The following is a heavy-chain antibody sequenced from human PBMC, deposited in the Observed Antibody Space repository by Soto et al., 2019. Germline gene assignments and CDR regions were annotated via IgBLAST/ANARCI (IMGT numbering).Heavy chain of an antibody. CDR2: IWYDGSNK. V-gene: IGHV3-33*01. CDR3: ARDGGYIYGYPRWAYSFQY. J-gene: IGHJ4*02. CDR1: GFTFSNYG. Sequence: GGSLRLSCAASGFTFSNYGMHWVRQAPGKGLEWVAVIWYDGSNKYYADSVKGRFTISRDHSKNTLYLQMNSLRAEDTAVDYCARDGGYIYGYPRWAYSFQYWGQGTRGTLFS. D-gene: IGHD5-18*01.